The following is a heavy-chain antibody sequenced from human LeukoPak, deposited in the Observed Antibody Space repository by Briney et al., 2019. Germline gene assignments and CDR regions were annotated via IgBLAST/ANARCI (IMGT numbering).Heavy chain of an antibody. CDR1: GGSISGDY. Sequence: SETLSLTCTVSGGSISGDYWSWIRQPPGEGLEYIGYIYYSGTGSTNYNPSLKSRVTISVDTSKNQFSLKLSSLTAADTAVYYCARSANLFVYWGQGTLVSVSS. V-gene: IGHV4-59*01. J-gene: IGHJ4*02. CDR3: ARSANLFVY. CDR2: IYYSGTGST. D-gene: IGHD4/OR15-4a*01.